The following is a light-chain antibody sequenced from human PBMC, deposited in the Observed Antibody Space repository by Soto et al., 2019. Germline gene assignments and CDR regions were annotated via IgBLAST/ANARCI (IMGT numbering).Light chain of an antibody. CDR3: LLFYSGARPV. CDR2: DIS. CDR1: TGAVTSGHY. Sequence: QAVVTQEPSLTVSPGGTVTLTCGFSTGAVTSGHYPYWFQQKPGQAPRTLIYDISNKHSWTPARFSGSLLGGKAALTLSGAQPEDEAEYYCLLFYSGARPVFGGGTQRTVL. V-gene: IGLV7-46*01. J-gene: IGLJ7*01.